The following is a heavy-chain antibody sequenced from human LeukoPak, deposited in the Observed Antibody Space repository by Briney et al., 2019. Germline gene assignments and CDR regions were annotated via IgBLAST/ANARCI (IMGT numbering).Heavy chain of an antibody. J-gene: IGHJ6*03. D-gene: IGHD4-11*01. Sequence: ASVKVSCKASGYTFTSYYMHWVRQAPGQGLEWMGWISAYNGNTNYAQKLQGRATMTTDTSTSTAYMELRSLRSDDTAVYYCARDRGLQYGYYYYYYMDVWGKGTTVTVSS. CDR3: ARDRGLQYGYYYYYYMDV. CDR2: ISAYNGNT. V-gene: IGHV1-18*04. CDR1: GYTFTSYY.